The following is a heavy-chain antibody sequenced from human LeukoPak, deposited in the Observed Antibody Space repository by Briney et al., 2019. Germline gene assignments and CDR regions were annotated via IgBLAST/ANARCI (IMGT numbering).Heavy chain of an antibody. D-gene: IGHD3-10*01. V-gene: IGHV3-30*04. CDR2: ISYDGSNK. Sequence: GGSLRLSCAASGFTFSSYAMHWVRQAPGKGLEWVAVISYDGSNKYYADSVKGRFTISRDNSKNTLYLQMNSLRAEDTAVYYCARDRAWAGSGNFDYWGQGTLVTVSS. J-gene: IGHJ4*02. CDR3: ARDRAWAGSGNFDY. CDR1: GFTFSSYA.